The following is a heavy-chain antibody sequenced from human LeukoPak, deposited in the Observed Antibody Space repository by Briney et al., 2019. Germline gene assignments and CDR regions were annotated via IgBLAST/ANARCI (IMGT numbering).Heavy chain of an antibody. CDR3: ARADLGGLDY. CDR1: GYSISSGYY. CDR2: IYHSGST. V-gene: IGHV4-38-2*02. D-gene: IGHD3-16*01. J-gene: IGHJ4*02. Sequence: SETLSLTCTVSGYSISSGYYWGWIRQPPGKGLEWIGSIYHSGSTYYNPSLKSRVTISVDTSKNQFSLKLSSVTAADTAVYYCARADLGGLDYWGQGTLVTVSS.